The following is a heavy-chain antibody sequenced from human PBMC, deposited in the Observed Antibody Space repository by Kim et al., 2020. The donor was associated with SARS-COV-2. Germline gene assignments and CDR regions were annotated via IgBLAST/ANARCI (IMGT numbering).Heavy chain of an antibody. CDR1: GFTFSSYA. D-gene: IGHD1-26*01. V-gene: IGHV3-23*01. CDR3: AKSLRDWYSGNYGGFDP. CDR2: ISGSGGST. Sequence: GGSLRLSCATSGFTFSSYAMSWVRQAPGKGLEWVSAISGSGGSTFYADSVKGRFTISRDKSKNTLYLQMNSLRAEDTAVYYCAKSLRDWYSGNYGGFDPWGQGTLVTVSS. J-gene: IGHJ5*02.